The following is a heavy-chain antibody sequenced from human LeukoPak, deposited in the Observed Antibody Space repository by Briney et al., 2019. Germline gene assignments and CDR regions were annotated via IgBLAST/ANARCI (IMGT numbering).Heavy chain of an antibody. CDR3: TEQLANY. D-gene: IGHD6-13*01. Sequence: GGSLRLSCAASGFTFSGSAMHWVRQAPGKGLEWVGRIRSKANSYATAYAASVKGRFTISRDDSKNTAYLQTNSLKTEDTAVYYCTEQLANYWGQGTLVTVSS. V-gene: IGHV3-73*01. J-gene: IGHJ4*02. CDR1: GFTFSGSA. CDR2: IRSKANSYAT.